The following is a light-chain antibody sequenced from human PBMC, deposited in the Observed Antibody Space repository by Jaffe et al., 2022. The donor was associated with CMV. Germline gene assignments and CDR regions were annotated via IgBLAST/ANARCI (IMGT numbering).Light chain of an antibody. CDR3: QQYNSFPLS. CDR1: QSVTTW. J-gene: IGKJ4*01. CDR2: KAF. Sequence: DIQMTQLPSTLSASVGDRVSITCRASQSVTTWLAWYQQKPGKAPKLLIYKAFSLESGVPSRFSGSGSGTQFTLTISSLQPDDFATYYCQQYNSFPLSFGGGTKIEIK. V-gene: IGKV1-5*03.